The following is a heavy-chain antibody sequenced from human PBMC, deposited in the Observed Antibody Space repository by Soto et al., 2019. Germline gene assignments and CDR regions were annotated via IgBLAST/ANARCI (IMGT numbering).Heavy chain of an antibody. Sequence: SDTLSLTCVVSGVSISSANWWSWVRQPPGKSLEWIGEIFHSGTTNYNPSLKSRVTISVDKSKNQFSLKLSSVTAADTAFYYCATGSPSKNWGQGTLVTVS. CDR3: ATGSPSKN. CDR1: GVSISSANW. CDR2: IFHSGTT. J-gene: IGHJ1*01. D-gene: IGHD3-10*01. V-gene: IGHV4-4*02.